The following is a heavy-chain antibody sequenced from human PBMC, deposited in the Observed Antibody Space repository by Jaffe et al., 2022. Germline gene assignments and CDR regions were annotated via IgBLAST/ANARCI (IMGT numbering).Heavy chain of an antibody. Sequence: QVQLQESGPGMVKTSETLSLTCTVSGGSISSYYWSWIRQPPGKGLEWIGNIDYSGNTNYSPSLKSRVTISADTSKNQFSLKLSSVTAADTAVYYCAREDVGFTMQNAFDIWGQGTMVTVSS. CDR1: GGSISSYY. CDR2: IDYSGNT. CDR3: AREDVGFTMQNAFDI. J-gene: IGHJ3*02. V-gene: IGHV4-59*01. D-gene: IGHD3-10*01.